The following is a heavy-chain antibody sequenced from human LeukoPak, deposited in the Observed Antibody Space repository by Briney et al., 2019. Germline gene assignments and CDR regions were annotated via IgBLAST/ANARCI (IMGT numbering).Heavy chain of an antibody. CDR1: GGSISSYY. J-gene: IGHJ4*02. D-gene: IGHD2-2*01. CDR3: ARQCSSTSCYSY. CDR2: IYYSGST. V-gene: IGHV4-59*01. Sequence: KPSETLSLTCTVSGGSISSYYWSWIRQPPGKGLEWIGYIYYSGSTNYNPSLKSRVTISVDTSKNQFSLKLSSVTAADTAVYFCARQCSSTSCYSYWGQGTLVTVSS.